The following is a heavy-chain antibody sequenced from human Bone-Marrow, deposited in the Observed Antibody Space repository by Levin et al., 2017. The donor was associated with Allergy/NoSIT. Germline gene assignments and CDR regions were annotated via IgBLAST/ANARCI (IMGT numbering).Heavy chain of an antibody. CDR1: GFPFSSYA. J-gene: IGHJ6*02. V-gene: IGHV3-23*01. Sequence: LSLTCAASGFPFSSYAMSWVRQAPGKGLEWVSVITRGDGFTYYADSVKGRFTIFRDDSKNTLSLQMNSLRAEDTAVYYCAKWGSSSHSYFYYGMDVWGQGTTVTVSS. CDR2: ITRGDGFT. D-gene: IGHD6-6*01. CDR3: AKWGSSSHSYFYYGMDV.